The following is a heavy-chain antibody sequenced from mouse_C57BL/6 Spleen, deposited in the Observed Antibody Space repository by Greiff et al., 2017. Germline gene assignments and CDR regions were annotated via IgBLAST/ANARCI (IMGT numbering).Heavy chain of an antibody. CDR3: ARALSTGNYFDY. D-gene: IGHD4-1*02. CDR1: GYTFTSYG. CDR2: IYPSSGNT. J-gene: IGHJ2*01. V-gene: IGHV1-81*01. Sequence: QVQLQQSGAELARPGASVKLSCKASGYTFTSYGISWVKQRTGQGLEWIGEIYPSSGNTYYNEKFKGEATLTADKSSSTAYMELRSLTSEDSAIYFCARALSTGNYFDYWGQGTTLTVSA.